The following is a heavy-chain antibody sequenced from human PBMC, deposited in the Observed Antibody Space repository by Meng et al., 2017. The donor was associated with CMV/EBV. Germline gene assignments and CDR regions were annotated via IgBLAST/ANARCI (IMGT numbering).Heavy chain of an antibody. V-gene: IGHV3-7*03. CDR2: INRDGSDK. CDR1: GSTFSTYW. J-gene: IGHJ4*02. CDR3: ARDTGPNTFDY. D-gene: IGHD2-8*01. Sequence: GESLKISCAASGSTFSTYWMTWVRQAPGKGLEWVANINRDGSDKYYVDSVKGRFTMSRDNAKNSLYLQMNSLGAEDTAVYYRARDTGPNTFDYWGQGTLVTVLL.